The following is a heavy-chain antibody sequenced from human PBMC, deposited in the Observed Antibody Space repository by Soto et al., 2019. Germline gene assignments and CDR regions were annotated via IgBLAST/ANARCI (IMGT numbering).Heavy chain of an antibody. CDR2: IRSKANSYAT. V-gene: IGHV3-73*02. CDR1: GFTFSGSA. J-gene: IGHJ4*02. Sequence: EVQLVESGGGLVQPGGSLKLSCAASGFTFSGSAMHWVRQASGKGLEWVCRIRSKANSYATAYAASVKGRFTISRDDSKNTAYLQMNSLKTEDTAVYYCTRRDSSSSTWGQGTLVTVSS. CDR3: TRRDSSSST. D-gene: IGHD6-6*01.